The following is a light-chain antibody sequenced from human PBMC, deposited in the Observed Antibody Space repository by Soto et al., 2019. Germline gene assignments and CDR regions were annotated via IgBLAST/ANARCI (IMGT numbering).Light chain of an antibody. CDR1: SSDVGSYNL. J-gene: IGLJ2*01. Sequence: QSALTQPASVSGAPGQSITISCTGSSSDVGSYNLVSWYQQLPGEAPKLMIYDGSKRPSGVSNRFSGSKSGTTASLTISGHHAEDEDYYYCCSFDRRITVVFGGGTKLTVL. V-gene: IGLV2-23*01. CDR3: CSFDRRITVV. CDR2: DGS.